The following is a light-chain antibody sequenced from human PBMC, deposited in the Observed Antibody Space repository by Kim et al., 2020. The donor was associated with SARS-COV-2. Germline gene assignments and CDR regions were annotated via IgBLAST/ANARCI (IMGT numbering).Light chain of an antibody. Sequence: DIQMTQSPPTLSASVGDRVTITCRARQSISGWLAWYQQKPGKAPKVLLYQASNLESGVPSRFSGSGSGTEFTLTISGLQPDDFATYYCHQYKTYSWAFGQGTKVDIK. CDR2: QAS. CDR1: QSISGW. CDR3: HQYKTYSWA. J-gene: IGKJ1*01. V-gene: IGKV1-5*03.